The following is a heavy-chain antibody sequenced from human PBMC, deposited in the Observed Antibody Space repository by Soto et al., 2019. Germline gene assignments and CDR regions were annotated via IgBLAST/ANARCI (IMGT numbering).Heavy chain of an antibody. J-gene: IGHJ4*02. D-gene: IGHD5-18*01. V-gene: IGHV1-69*12. Sequence: QVQLVQSGAEVKKPGSSVKVSCKASGGTFSSYAISWVRQAPGQGLEWMGGIIPIFGTANYAQKFQGRVTITAAESTSTAYMEPSSLSSEDTAVSYCAREEGGGYSPWDYWGQGTLVTVSS. CDR3: AREEGGGYSPWDY. CDR1: GGTFSSYA. CDR2: IIPIFGTA.